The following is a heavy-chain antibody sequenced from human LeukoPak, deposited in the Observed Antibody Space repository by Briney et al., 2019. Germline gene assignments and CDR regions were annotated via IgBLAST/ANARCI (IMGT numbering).Heavy chain of an antibody. J-gene: IGHJ4*02. Sequence: GGSLRLSCAASGFTFSSYEMNWVRQAPGKGLEWVSYISSSGSTIYYADSVKGRFTISRDNAKNSLYLKMNSLRAEDTAVYYCARDRYYYGSGTPFDYWGQGTLVTVSS. V-gene: IGHV3-48*03. CDR3: ARDRYYYGSGTPFDY. CDR1: GFTFSSYE. CDR2: ISSSGSTI. D-gene: IGHD3-10*01.